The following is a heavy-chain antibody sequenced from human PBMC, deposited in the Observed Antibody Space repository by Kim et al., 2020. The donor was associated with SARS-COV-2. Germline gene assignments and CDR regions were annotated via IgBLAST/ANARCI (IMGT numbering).Heavy chain of an antibody. CDR1: RITVSSNY. V-gene: IGHV3-66*01. J-gene: IGHJ3*02. CDR3: ARDYGDPAFDI. CDR2: IYSGGST. D-gene: IGHD4-17*01. Sequence: GGSLRLSSAASRITVSSNYMSWVRQAPGKGLEWVSVIYSGGSTYYADSVKGRSTISRDNSKNTLYLQMNRLRVEDTAVYYCARDYGDPAFDIWGQGTMVT.